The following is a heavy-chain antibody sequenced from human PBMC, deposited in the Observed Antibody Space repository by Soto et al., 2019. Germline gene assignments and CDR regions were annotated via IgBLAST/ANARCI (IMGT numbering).Heavy chain of an antibody. CDR2: SHQSGNT. J-gene: IGHJ4*02. CDR3: ATRDTGRVY. V-gene: IGHV4-4*02. Sequence: QVQLQESGPGLVEPSGTLSLTCAVSGVSISSHDWWTWVRQPPGKGLEWIGESHQSGNTHYNSSLDSRVTVSLGKSKNKLPLQLTSVTVADTAVYYCATRDTGRVYWGKGTLVTVSS. D-gene: IGHD5-18*01. CDR1: GVSISSHDW.